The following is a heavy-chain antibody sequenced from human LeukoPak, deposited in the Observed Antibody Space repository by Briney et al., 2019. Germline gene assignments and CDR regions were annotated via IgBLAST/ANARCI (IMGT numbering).Heavy chain of an antibody. CDR1: GYTLTGHY. CDR3: ARGRAVVPSATQPFDY. Sequence: ASVKVSCKASGYTLTGHYMHWVRQAPGQGLEWMGWINPNSGGTNYAEQFQGRVTMTRDTSISTAYMELSRLRSDDTAVYYCARGRAVVPSATQPFDYWGQGTLVTVSS. V-gene: IGHV1-2*02. J-gene: IGHJ4*02. D-gene: IGHD2-2*01. CDR2: INPNSGGT.